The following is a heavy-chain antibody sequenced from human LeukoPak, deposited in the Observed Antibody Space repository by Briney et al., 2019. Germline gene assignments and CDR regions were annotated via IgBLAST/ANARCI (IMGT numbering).Heavy chain of an antibody. V-gene: IGHV4-34*01. Sequence: PSETLSLTCAVYGGSFSGYYWTWIRQPPGKGLEWIGEINHSGSTTYKPSLKSRVTISVDTSKNHFSLRLTSVTAAYTAVYYCAXXXXXXXXXXSWYFDYWGQGTLVTVSS. J-gene: IGHJ4*02. CDR3: AXXXXXXXXXXSWYFDY. CDR2: INHSGST. CDR1: GGSFSGYY.